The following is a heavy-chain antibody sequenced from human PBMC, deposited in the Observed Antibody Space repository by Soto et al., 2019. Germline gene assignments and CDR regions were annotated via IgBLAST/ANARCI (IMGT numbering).Heavy chain of an antibody. V-gene: IGHV6-1*01. CDR3: ARGSGLDAFDI. CDR1: GFTVSSNY. CDR2: TYYRSKWYN. J-gene: IGHJ3*02. Sequence: LRLSCAASGFTVSSNYMNWIRQSPSRGLEWLGRTYYRSKWYNDYAVSVKSRITINPDTSKNQFSLQLNSVTPEDTAVYYCARGSGLDAFDIWGQGTMVTVSS. D-gene: IGHD5-12*01.